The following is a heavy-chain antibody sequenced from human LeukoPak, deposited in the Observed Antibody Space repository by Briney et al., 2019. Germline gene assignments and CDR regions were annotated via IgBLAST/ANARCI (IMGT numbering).Heavy chain of an antibody. J-gene: IGHJ5*02. CDR1: GLTFRNYW. V-gene: IGHV3-7*01. CDR3: ATSPRGTGHR. CDR2: IKQDGSEK. D-gene: IGHD1-1*01. Sequence: PGGSLRLSCAASGLTFRNYWMHWVRQAPGARLELVANIKQDGSEKYYVDSVKGRFTISRDNARNSLDLQMNSLSVEDSAVYYCATSPRGTGHRWGQGNLVLVSS.